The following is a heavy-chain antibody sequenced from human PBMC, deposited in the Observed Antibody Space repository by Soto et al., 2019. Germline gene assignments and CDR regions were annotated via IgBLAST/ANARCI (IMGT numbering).Heavy chain of an antibody. D-gene: IGHD1-7*01. V-gene: IGHV4-39*07. J-gene: IGHJ4*01. CDR2: IYYSGRA. Sequence: SETLSLTCTVSGGSISSSSYYWGWIRQPPGKGLEWIGNIYYSGRANYNPSLKSRVTLSVDASKNQFSLTINSVTAADTAVYYCARFGRTGTIPYWGQGTPVTVSS. CDR1: GGSISSSSYY. CDR3: ARFGRTGTIPY.